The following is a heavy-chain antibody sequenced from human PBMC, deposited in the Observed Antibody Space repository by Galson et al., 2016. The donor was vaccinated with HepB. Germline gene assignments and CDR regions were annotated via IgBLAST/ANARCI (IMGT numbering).Heavy chain of an antibody. D-gene: IGHD6-13*01. CDR3: ARGKGQAGRQIDS. Sequence: SLRLSCAASGFTISSYSMSWVRQAPGKGLEWVANIQEDVSEENYVDSVKGRFTVSRDYSNNALYLQMSALRGDDTAVYFCARGKGQAGRQIDSWGQGTLVTVSS. J-gene: IGHJ4*02. CDR2: IQEDVSEE. V-gene: IGHV3-7*01. CDR1: GFTISSYS.